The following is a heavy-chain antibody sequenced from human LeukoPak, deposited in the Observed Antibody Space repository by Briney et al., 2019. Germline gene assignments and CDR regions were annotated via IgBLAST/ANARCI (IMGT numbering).Heavy chain of an antibody. V-gene: IGHV3-23*01. CDR2: ISGSGGST. CDR3: AKVQFGYSYGFYYYYYMDV. CDR1: GFTFSSYG. J-gene: IGHJ6*03. D-gene: IGHD5-18*01. Sequence: GGSLRLSCAASGFTFSSYGMSWVRQAPGKGLEWVSAISGSGGSTYYADSVKGRFTISRDNSKNTLYLQMNSLRAEDTAVYYCAKVQFGYSYGFYYYYYMDVWGKGTTVTISS.